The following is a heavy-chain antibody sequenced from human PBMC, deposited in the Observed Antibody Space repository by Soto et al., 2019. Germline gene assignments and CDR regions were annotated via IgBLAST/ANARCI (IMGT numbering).Heavy chain of an antibody. D-gene: IGHD3-10*01. CDR1: GFSFSVNGVA. V-gene: IGHV2-5*02. CDR2: ISWDDDQ. Sequence: QITLKESGPPLVKPTQTLTLTCTFSGFSFSVNGVAVGWIRQPPGQALEWLALISWDDDQRYNPSLQDRLTISKDTSRNQVGLTMTKIDPVDTATDYGAQKRDVSGGFKYWGQGTLVTVSS. CDR3: AQKRDVSGGFKY. J-gene: IGHJ4*02.